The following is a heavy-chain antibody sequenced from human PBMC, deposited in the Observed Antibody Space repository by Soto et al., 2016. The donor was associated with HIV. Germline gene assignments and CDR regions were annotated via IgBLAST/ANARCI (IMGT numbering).Heavy chain of an antibody. D-gene: IGHD3-9*01. CDR1: GGSISSSSYY. CDR2: ISYSGST. CDR3: ARTEVVATTGSDP. Sequence: QLQLQESGPGLVKPSETLSLTCTVSGGSISSSSYYWGWIRQPPGKGLEWIGSISYSGSTYYNPSLKSRVTISVDTSKNQFSVKVNSVTAADTAVYYCARTEVVATTGSDPWGQGPWSPSPQ. V-gene: IGHV4-39*01. J-gene: IGHJ5*02.